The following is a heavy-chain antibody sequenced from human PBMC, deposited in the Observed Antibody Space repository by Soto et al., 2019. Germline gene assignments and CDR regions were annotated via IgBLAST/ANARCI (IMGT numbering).Heavy chain of an antibody. CDR2: MNPNSGNT. D-gene: IGHD5-12*01. V-gene: IGHV1-8*01. CDR1: GYTFTSYD. J-gene: IGHJ3*02. CDR3: ASANSGYDSVHAFDI. Sequence: ASVKVSCKASGYTFTSYDINWVRQATGQGLEWKGWMNPNSGNTGYAQKFQGRVTMTRNTSISTAYMELSSLRSEDTALYYCASANSGYDSVHAFDIWGQGTMVTVSS.